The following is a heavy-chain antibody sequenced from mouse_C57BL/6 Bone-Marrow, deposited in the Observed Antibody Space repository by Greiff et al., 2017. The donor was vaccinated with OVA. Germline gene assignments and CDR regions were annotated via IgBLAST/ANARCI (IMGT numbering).Heavy chain of an antibody. Sequence: QVQLQQSGAELARPGASVKMSCKASGYTFTSYTMHWVKQRPGQGLEWIGYINPSSGYTKYNQKFKDKATLTADKSSSTAYMQLSSLTSEDSAVYYCARRAHYYGSSYDYAMDYWGQGTSVTVSS. J-gene: IGHJ4*01. D-gene: IGHD1-1*01. CDR1: GYTFTSYT. CDR2: INPSSGYT. CDR3: ARRAHYYGSSYDYAMDY. V-gene: IGHV1-4*01.